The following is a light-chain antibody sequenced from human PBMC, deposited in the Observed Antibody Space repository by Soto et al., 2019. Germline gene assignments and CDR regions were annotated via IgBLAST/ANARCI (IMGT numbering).Light chain of an antibody. J-gene: IGKJ3*01. V-gene: IGKV3-20*01. CDR1: QSVSSNY. CDR3: QFYVTFPFT. CDR2: GAS. Sequence: EIVLTQSPGTLSLSPGDRATLSCRASQSVSSNYLAWYQQKPGQAPRLLIYGASRRATGVPDRISGSGSGTDFTLTISRLEPEDFAVYYCQFYVTFPFTFGPGTKVDIK.